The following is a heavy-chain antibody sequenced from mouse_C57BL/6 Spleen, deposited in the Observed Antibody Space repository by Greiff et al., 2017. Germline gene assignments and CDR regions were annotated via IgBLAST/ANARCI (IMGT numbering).Heavy chain of an antibody. D-gene: IGHD1-1*01. V-gene: IGHV14-3*01. CDR1: GFNIKNTY. Sequence: EVQGVESVAELVRPGASVKLSCTASGFNIKNTYMHWVKQRPEQGLEWIGRIDPANGNTKYAPKFQGKATITADTSSNTAYLQLSSLTSEDTAIYYCARDYYGSSCWYFDVWGTGTTVTVSS. CDR2: IDPANGNT. CDR3: ARDYYGSSCWYFDV. J-gene: IGHJ1*03.